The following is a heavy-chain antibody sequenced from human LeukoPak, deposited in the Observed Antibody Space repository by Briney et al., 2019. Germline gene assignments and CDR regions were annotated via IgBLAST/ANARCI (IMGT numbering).Heavy chain of an antibody. V-gene: IGHV4-59*10. Sequence: SETLSLTCAVYGGSFSGYYWSWIRQPPGKGLEWIGRIYTSGSTNYNPSLKSRVMMSVDTSKNQFSLRLSSVTAADTAVYYCARWTTMVRGFDYWGQGTLVTVSS. J-gene: IGHJ4*02. CDR2: IYTSGST. CDR1: GGSFSGYY. D-gene: IGHD3-10*01. CDR3: ARWTTMVRGFDY.